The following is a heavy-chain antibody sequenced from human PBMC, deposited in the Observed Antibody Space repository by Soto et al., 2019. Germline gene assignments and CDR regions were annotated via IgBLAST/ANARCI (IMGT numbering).Heavy chain of an antibody. Sequence: SETLSLTCTVSGGSISSSSHYWAWIRQPPGKGLEWIGSIYYTGTTYYYPSLKSRVTISVDTSKNQFSLKLSSVTAADTAVYYCARHGYYYGSGSYYSYFDYWGQGTLVTVSS. CDR2: IYYTGTT. CDR3: ARHGYYYGSGSYYSYFDY. V-gene: IGHV4-39*01. D-gene: IGHD3-10*01. J-gene: IGHJ4*02. CDR1: GGSISSSSHY.